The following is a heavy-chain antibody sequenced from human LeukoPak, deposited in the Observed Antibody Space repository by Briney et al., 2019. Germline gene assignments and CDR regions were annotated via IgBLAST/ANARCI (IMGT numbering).Heavy chain of an antibody. CDR3: AKESPLYSSGWYFDY. V-gene: IGHV3-30*18. CDR1: GFTFSSYG. Sequence: GRSLRLSCAASGFTFSSYGMHWVRQAPGKGLEWVAVISYDGSNKYYADSVKGRFAISRDNSKNTLYLQMNSLRAEDTAVYYCAKESPLYSSGWYFDYWGQGTLVTVSS. J-gene: IGHJ4*02. D-gene: IGHD6-19*01. CDR2: ISYDGSNK.